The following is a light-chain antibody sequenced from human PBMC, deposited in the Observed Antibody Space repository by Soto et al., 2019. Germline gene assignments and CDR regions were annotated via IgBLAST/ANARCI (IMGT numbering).Light chain of an antibody. Sequence: QPVLTQSPSVSASLGASVKLTCTLSSGHTTYVIAWHQQQPQKGPRYLLTINSDGSHNKGDGIPDRFSGSSSGAERYLTISSLQSEDEADYYCQTWDTGMVFGGGTKVTVL. V-gene: IGLV4-69*01. CDR2: INSDGSH. CDR3: QTWDTGMV. J-gene: IGLJ2*01. CDR1: SGHTTYV.